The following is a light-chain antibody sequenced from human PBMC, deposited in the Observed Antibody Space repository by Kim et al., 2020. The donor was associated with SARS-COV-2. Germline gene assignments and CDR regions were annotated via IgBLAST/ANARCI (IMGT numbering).Light chain of an antibody. J-gene: IGKJ5*01. CDR1: QSVSSY. CDR2: DAS. CDR3: QQRSNWPSD. V-gene: IGKV3-11*01. Sequence: EIVLTQSPATLSLSPGERATLSCRASQSVSSYLAWYQQKPGQAPRLLIYDASNRATGIPARFSGSGSGTDFTLTISSLEPDDFAVYYCQQRSNWPSDFGQGTRLEIK.